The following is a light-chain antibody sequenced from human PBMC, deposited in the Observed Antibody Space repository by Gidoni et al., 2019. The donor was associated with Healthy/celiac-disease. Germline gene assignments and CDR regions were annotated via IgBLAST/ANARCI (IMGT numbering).Light chain of an antibody. V-gene: IGLV1-44*01. CDR2: SNN. Sequence: QSVLTQPPSASGTPGQRVTIPCSGSSSNIGSNTVIWYQQLPGTAPKLLIYSNNQRPSGVPDRFSGSKSGTSASLAISGLQSEDEADYYCAAWDDSLNGYVFGTGTKVTVL. CDR3: AAWDDSLNGYV. J-gene: IGLJ1*01. CDR1: SSNIGSNT.